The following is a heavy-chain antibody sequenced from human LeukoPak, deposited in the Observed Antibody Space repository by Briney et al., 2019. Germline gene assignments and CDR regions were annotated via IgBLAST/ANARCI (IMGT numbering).Heavy chain of an antibody. CDR3: ARGAPFDYYESGGYTY. CDR2: INPNSGGT. J-gene: IGHJ4*02. D-gene: IGHD3-22*01. Sequence: ASVKVSCKASGYTFTGYYMHWVRQAPGQGLEWMGWINPNSGGTNYAQKFQGRVTMTRDTSISTAYMELSRLRSDDTAVYYCARGAPFDYYESGGYTYGGQGPLVTVPS. V-gene: IGHV1-2*02. CDR1: GYTFTGYY.